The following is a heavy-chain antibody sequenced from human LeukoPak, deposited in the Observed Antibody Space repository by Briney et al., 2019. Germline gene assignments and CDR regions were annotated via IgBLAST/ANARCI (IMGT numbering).Heavy chain of an antibody. Sequence: GESLKISCQVSGYIFTDYWIGWVRQMPGKGLESMGIIYPADSDTAYIPFFQGQVTISADKSISTVYLQWSSLKASDTAMYYCARQSRDGSKTRGYYFDHWGQGTLVTVSS. CDR1: GYIFTDYW. J-gene: IGHJ4*02. V-gene: IGHV5-51*01. D-gene: IGHD3-10*01. CDR3: ARQSRDGSKTRGYYFDH. CDR2: IYPADSDT.